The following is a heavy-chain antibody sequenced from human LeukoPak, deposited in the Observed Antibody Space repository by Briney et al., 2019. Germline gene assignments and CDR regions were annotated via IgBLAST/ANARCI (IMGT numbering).Heavy chain of an antibody. CDR1: GSSISSYY. V-gene: IGHV4-59*01. CDR3: ARDPDY. J-gene: IGHJ4*02. CDR2: IYYSGST. Sequence: SETLSLTCTVSGSSISSYYWSWIRQPPGKGLEWIGYIYYSGSTNYNPSLKSRVTISVDTSKNQFSLKLSSVTAADTAVYYCARDPDYWGQGTLVTVSS.